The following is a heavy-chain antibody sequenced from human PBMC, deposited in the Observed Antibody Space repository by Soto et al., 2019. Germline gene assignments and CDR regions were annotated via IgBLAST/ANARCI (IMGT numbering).Heavy chain of an antibody. CDR3: ARDAAVGLFDY. CDR1: GYTFTSYG. CDR2: ISASNGNT. V-gene: IGHV1-18*01. D-gene: IGHD1-26*01. J-gene: IGHJ4*02. Sequence: QVHLVQSGAEVKKPGASVKVSCKASGYTFTSYGISWVRQAPGQGLEWMVWISASNGNTKYAQKLQGRVTMTTDASTSTAYMELRSLRSDDTAVYYCARDAAVGLFDYWGQGTLVTVSS.